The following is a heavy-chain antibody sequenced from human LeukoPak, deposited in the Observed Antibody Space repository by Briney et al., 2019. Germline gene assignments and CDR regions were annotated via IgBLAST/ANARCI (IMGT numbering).Heavy chain of an antibody. J-gene: IGHJ4*02. V-gene: IGHV4-38-2*01. D-gene: IGHD6-13*01. CDR1: GYSISSGYY. Sequence: PSETLSLTCSVSGYSISSGYYWGWIRQPPGKGLEWIGNIYHGGSTYYNSSLKSRVTMSVGTSKNQFSLQLSSVTAADTAVYYCARYSSSGKGDYWGQGTLVTVSS. CDR2: IYHGGST. CDR3: ARYSSSGKGDY.